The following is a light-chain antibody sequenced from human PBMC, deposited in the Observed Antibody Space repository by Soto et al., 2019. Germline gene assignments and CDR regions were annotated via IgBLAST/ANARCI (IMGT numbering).Light chain of an antibody. CDR1: QSVSSSY. J-gene: IGKJ5*01. CDR3: QQYGSSPQIT. V-gene: IGKV3-20*01. Sequence: EIVLTQSPGTLSLSPGERATLSCRASQSVSSSYLAWYQQKPGQAPRFLIYSASSRATGIPDRFSGSGSGTDFTLTISRLEPEDFAVYYCQQYGSSPQITFGQGTRLEIK. CDR2: SAS.